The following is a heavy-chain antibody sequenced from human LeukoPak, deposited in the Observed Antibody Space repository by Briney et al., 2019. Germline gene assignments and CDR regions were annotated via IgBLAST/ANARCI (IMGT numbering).Heavy chain of an antibody. J-gene: IGHJ4*02. CDR2: FYYSGST. CDR1: GGSIGSYY. V-gene: IGHV4-59*01. CDR3: ARDSSAHFDY. Sequence: SETLSLTCTVSGGSIGSYYWSWIRQPPGKGLEWIGYFYYSGSTDYNPSLKSRVTISVDTSKNQFSPNLSSVTAADTAVYYCARDSSAHFDYWGQGTLVTVSS.